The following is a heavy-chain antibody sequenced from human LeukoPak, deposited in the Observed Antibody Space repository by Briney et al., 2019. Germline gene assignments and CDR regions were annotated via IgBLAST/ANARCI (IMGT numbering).Heavy chain of an antibody. V-gene: IGHV4-61*01. CDR3: ARDELGGAFDI. D-gene: IGHD7-27*01. J-gene: IGHJ3*02. Sequence: SETLSLTCTVPGGSIISGSYYWSWIRQPPGKGLEWIGYIYYSGSTNYNPSLKSRVTISVDTSKNQFSLKLSSVTAADTAVYYCARDELGGAFDIWGQGTMVTVSS. CDR1: GGSIISGSYY. CDR2: IYYSGST.